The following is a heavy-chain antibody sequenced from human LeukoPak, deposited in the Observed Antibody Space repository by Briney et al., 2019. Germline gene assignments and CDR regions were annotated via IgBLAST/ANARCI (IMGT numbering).Heavy chain of an antibody. D-gene: IGHD2-15*01. CDR3: ARDDCSGGSCYSDY. CDR2: IIPILGTA. CDR1: GDTFSSYA. V-gene: IGHV1-69*05. J-gene: IGHJ4*02. Sequence: GASVKVSRKATGDTFSSYAISWVRQAPGQGLEWMGRIIPILGTANYAQKFQGRVTISTDESTSTAYMELSSLRSEDTAVYYCARDDCSGGSCYSDYWGQGTLVTVSS.